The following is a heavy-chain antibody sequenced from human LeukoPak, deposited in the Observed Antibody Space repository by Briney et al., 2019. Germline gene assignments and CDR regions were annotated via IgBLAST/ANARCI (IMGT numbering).Heavy chain of an antibody. CDR3: ATSRYCSGGDCYSLAFDI. CDR1: GFTFSNYF. V-gene: IGHV3-64*01. D-gene: IGHD2-15*01. CDR2: ISRTRSTT. J-gene: IGHJ3*02. Sequence: PGGSLRLFCAASGFTFSNYFMHWVRQAPGKGLEYFSAISRTRSTTYYTNSVKGRFTISRDNSKNTLYLQMGGLRAEDMAVYYCATSRYCSGGDCYSLAFDIWGQGTMVTVSS.